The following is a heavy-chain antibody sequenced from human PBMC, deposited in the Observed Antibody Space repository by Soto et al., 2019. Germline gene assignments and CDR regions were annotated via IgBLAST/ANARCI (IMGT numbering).Heavy chain of an antibody. CDR3: AARITVFGLLIPPFDP. V-gene: IGHV4-61*01. CDR2: ILNSGGT. J-gene: IGHJ5*02. D-gene: IGHD3-3*01. CDR1: GGSISSGSYY. Sequence: SETLSLTCTVSGGSISSGSYYWTWIRQPPGKGLEWIGYILNSGGTNYNPSLESRVTMSVDTSKNQFSLRLSSVTAADTAIYYCAARITVFGLLIPPFDPWGQGTQVTV.